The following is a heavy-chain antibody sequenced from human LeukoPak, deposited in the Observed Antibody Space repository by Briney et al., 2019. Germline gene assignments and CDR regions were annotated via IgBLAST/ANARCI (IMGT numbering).Heavy chain of an antibody. CDR2: IWYDGSNK. CDR1: GFNFGSYA. V-gene: IGHV3-33*08. CDR3: ARSGIAVAGYDY. Sequence: PGGSLRLSCAASGFNFGSYAMHWVRQAPGKGLEWVAVIWYDGSNKYYADSVKGRFTISRDNSKNTLYLQMNSLRAEDTAVYYCARSGIAVAGYDYWGQGTLVTVSS. J-gene: IGHJ4*02. D-gene: IGHD6-19*01.